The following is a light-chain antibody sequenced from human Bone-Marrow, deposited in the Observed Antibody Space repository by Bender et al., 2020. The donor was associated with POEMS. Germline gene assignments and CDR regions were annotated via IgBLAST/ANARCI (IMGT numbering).Light chain of an antibody. J-gene: IGLJ2*01. Sequence: QSVLTQPPSASGTPGQSVIISCSGTDSNFGGNNVNWYQHLPGTAPRLVVYSNYQRPSGVPDRFSGSILGNKAALTITGAQADDEADYYCVLYMGNGVVVFGGGTRLTVL. CDR2: SNY. CDR1: DSNFGGNN. CDR3: VLYMGNGVVV. V-gene: IGLV1-44*01.